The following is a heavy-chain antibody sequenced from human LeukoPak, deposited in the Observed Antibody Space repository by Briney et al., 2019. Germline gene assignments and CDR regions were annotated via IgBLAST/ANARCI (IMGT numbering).Heavy chain of an antibody. CDR2: IYYSGST. CDR1: GGSISSYY. V-gene: IGHV4-59*01. J-gene: IGHJ6*03. CDR3: ARDHHTLNCSSTSCPLGGYYYMDV. Sequence: PSETLSLTCTVSGGSISSYYWSWIRQPPGKGLEWIGYIYYSGSTNYNPSLKSRVTISVDTSKNQFSLKLSSVTAADTAVYYCARDHHTLNCSSTSCPLGGYYYMDVWGKGTTVTVSS. D-gene: IGHD2-2*01.